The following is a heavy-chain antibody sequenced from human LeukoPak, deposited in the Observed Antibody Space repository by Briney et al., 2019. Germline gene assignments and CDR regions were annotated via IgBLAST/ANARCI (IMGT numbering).Heavy chain of an antibody. J-gene: IGHJ4*01. D-gene: IGHD6-13*01. CDR3: SRDGRAAGLYFDL. Sequence: GGSLRLSCAASGFIFSDYWVNWVRQAPGKGREWVASIRQDGSEKTYVDSVKGRFTISRDNTKNSLYLQISSLKTEDTYVYYCSRDGRAAGLYFDLWGQGTLVTVSS. V-gene: IGHV3-7*01. CDR1: GFIFSDYW. CDR2: IRQDGSEK.